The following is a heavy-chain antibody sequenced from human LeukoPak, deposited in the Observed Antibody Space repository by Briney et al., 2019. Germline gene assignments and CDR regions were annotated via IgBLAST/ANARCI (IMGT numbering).Heavy chain of an antibody. V-gene: IGHV3-30*04. Sequence: GGSLRLSCAASGFTFRSYAIHWVRQTPDKGLEWVAVISYDGSKKHHADSVKGRFTISRDNSKNTLYLQMNSLRAEDTAVYYCASAKSIGFDYWGQGTLVTVSS. J-gene: IGHJ4*02. CDR2: ISYDGSKK. CDR3: ASAKSIGFDY. D-gene: IGHD6-6*01. CDR1: GFTFRSYA.